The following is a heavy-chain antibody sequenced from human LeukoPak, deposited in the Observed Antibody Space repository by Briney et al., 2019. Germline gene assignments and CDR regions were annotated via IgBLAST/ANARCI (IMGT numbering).Heavy chain of an antibody. D-gene: IGHD1-26*01. J-gene: IGHJ4*02. V-gene: IGHV3-53*01. CDR3: ASHGGIYLPFDY. CDR1: GFTVSSKY. Sequence: GSLRLSCAASGFTVSSKYMSWVRQAPGKGLEWVSVIYSDGSTYYADSVKGRFTISRDNSKNTLYLQMNSLRAEDTAVYYCASHGGIYLPFDYWGQGTLVTVSS. CDR2: IYSDGST.